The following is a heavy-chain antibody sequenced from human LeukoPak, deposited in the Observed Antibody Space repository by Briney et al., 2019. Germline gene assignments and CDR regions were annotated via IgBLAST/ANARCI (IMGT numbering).Heavy chain of an antibody. CDR1: GVTFSSYA. Sequence: PGASLRLSCTASGVTFSSYAMSWVRQAPGKGLEWVPAISGSGGSTYYADSVKGRFTISRDNSKNTLYLQMNSLRAEDTAVYYCAKLRWELLIYYFDYWGQGTLVTVSS. CDR2: ISGSGGST. V-gene: IGHV3-23*01. CDR3: AKLRWELLIYYFDY. J-gene: IGHJ4*02. D-gene: IGHD1-26*01.